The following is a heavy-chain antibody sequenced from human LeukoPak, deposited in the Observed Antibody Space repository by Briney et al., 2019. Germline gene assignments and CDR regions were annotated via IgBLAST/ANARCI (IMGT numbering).Heavy chain of an antibody. CDR1: GFTFSGFW. D-gene: IGHD3-22*01. V-gene: IGHV3-74*01. CDR3: AKDDRYYYDSSGYYQT. J-gene: IGHJ5*02. Sequence: GGSLRLSCAASGFTFSGFWMHWVRQAPGKGLVWVSCISFDGSDATYADSVKGRFTISRDNSKNTLYLQMNSLRAEDTAVYYCAKDDRYYYDSSGYYQTWGQGTLVTVSS. CDR2: ISFDGSDA.